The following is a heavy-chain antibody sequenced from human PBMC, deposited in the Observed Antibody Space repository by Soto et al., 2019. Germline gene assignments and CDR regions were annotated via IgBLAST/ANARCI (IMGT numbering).Heavy chain of an antibody. J-gene: IGHJ4*02. CDR1: GASISSYY. Sequence: QVQLQESGPGLVKPSETLSLTCTVSGASISSYYWSWIRQPPGKGLEWIGYIYYSGSTNYNPSLKGPVTISVDTSKNQFALKLNSVTAADTAVYYCARHVSLIRRVIVFDFWGQGTLVTVSS. CDR3: ARHVSLIRRVIVFDF. D-gene: IGHD3-10*01. V-gene: IGHV4-59*08. CDR2: IYYSGST.